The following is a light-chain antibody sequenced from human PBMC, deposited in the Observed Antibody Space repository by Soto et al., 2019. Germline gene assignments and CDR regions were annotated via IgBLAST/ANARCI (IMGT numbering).Light chain of an antibody. CDR2: DVT. CDR3: CSYTTSSTLI. V-gene: IGLV2-14*03. CDR1: SSDVGRYKL. Sequence: QSALTQPASVSGSPGQSITISCTGTSSDVGRYKLVSWYQQHPGKAPKLMIYDVTNRPSGVSNRFSGSKSDNTASLTISGHQAEDEADYYCCSYTTSSTLIFGGGTKLTVL. J-gene: IGLJ2*01.